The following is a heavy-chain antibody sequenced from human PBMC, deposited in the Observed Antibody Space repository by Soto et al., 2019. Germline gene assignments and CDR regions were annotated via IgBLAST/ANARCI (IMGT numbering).Heavy chain of an antibody. CDR1: GFTFSSYA. J-gene: IGHJ6*02. CDR3: VKELSRFGPYYGMDV. V-gene: IGHV3-64D*08. CDR2: ISSNGGST. Sequence: GGSLRLSCSASGFTFSSYAMHWVRQAPGKGLEYVSAISSNGGSTYYADSVKGRFTISRDNSKNTLYLQMSSLRAEDTAVYYCVKELSRFGPYYGMDVWGQGTTVTVSS. D-gene: IGHD3-10*01.